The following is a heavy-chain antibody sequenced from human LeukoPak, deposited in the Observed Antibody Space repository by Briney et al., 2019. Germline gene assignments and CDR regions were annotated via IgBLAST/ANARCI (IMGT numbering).Heavy chain of an antibody. Sequence: SETLSLTCTVSGYSISSGYYWGWIRQPPGKGLEWIGSIYHSGSTYYNPSLKRRVTISVDTSKNQFSLKLSSVTAADTAVYYCARDRGPAAAIFDYWGRGTLVTVSS. CDR3: ARDRGPAAAIFDY. J-gene: IGHJ4*02. D-gene: IGHD2-2*01. V-gene: IGHV4-38-2*02. CDR2: IYHSGST. CDR1: GYSISSGYY.